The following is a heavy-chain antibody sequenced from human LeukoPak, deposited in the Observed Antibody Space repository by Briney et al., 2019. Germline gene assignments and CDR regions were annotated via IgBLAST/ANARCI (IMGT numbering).Heavy chain of an antibody. CDR2: IYYSGNT. CDR3: ARVSDYVWGSYRSHFDY. CDR1: GVSISSSNSY. D-gene: IGHD3-16*02. Sequence: SETLSLTCTVSGVSISSSNSYWGWIRQPPGKGLEWIGSIYYSGNTYYNAALKSQVSISIDTSKNQFSLKLSSVTAADTAVYYCARVSDYVWGSYRSHFDYWGQGTLVTVSS. V-gene: IGHV4-39*07. J-gene: IGHJ4*02.